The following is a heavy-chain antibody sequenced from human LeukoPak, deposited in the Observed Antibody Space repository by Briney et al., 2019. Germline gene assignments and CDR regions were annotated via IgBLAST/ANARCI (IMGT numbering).Heavy chain of an antibody. D-gene: IGHD5-12*01. J-gene: IGHJ4*02. Sequence: GGSLRLSCAASGFTFSSFGMHWVRQAPGKGLEWVAVLSNDRSNDFYADSVKGRFTISRDNAKNALYLQMTSLRAEDTALFYCARESGSGYDYWGQGTLVTVSS. CDR1: GFTFSSFG. CDR2: LSNDRSND. CDR3: ARESGSGYDY. V-gene: IGHV3-30*03.